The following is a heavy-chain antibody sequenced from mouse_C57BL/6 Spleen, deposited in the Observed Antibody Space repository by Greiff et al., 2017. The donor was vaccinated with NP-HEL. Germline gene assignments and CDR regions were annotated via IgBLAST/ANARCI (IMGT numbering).Heavy chain of an antibody. Sequence: EVMLVESGGGLVKPGGSLKLSCAASGFTFSSYAMSWVRQTPEKRLEWVATISDGGSYTYYPHNVKGRFTISRDNAKNNLYLQMSHLKSEDTAMYYCAREGHSFYFDYWGQGTTLTVSS. D-gene: IGHD3-1*01. CDR3: AREGHSFYFDY. CDR2: ISDGGSYT. V-gene: IGHV5-4*01. CDR1: GFTFSSYA. J-gene: IGHJ2*01.